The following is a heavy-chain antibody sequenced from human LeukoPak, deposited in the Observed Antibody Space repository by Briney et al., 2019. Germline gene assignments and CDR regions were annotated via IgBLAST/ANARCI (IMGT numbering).Heavy chain of an antibody. Sequence: PGGSLRLSCAASGFTFSSYGMHWVRQAPCKGLEWVAFIRYDGTNKYYADSVKGRFTISRDNSKNTLYLQMNSLRAEDTAVYYCAKDRSGSYSQGLDYWGQGTLVTVSS. D-gene: IGHD1-26*01. CDR2: IRYDGTNK. V-gene: IGHV3-30*02. CDR1: GFTFSSYG. CDR3: AKDRSGSYSQGLDY. J-gene: IGHJ4*02.